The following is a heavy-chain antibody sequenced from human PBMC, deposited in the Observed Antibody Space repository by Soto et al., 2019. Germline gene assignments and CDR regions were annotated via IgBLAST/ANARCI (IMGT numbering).Heavy chain of an antibody. J-gene: IGHJ4*02. V-gene: IGHV4-59*01. CDR1: GGSISTYY. Sequence: SETLSLTCTVSGGSISTYYWSWIRQPPGKGLEWIGYIYYTGSTNSNPSLKSRVTISVDTSKNQFSLKLSSVTAADTAVYYCARATYYYDRSGYLYNFDYWGQGTLVTVSS. D-gene: IGHD3-22*01. CDR2: IYYTGST. CDR3: ARATYYYDRSGYLYNFDY.